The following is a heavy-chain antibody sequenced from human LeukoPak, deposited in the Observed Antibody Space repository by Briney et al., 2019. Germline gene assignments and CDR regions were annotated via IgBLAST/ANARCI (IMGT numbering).Heavy chain of an antibody. CDR2: IYSGGTT. Sequence: GGSLRLSCAASGFTVSNNYMSWVRQAPGKGLEWVSVIYSGGTTFYADSVKGRFTISRHNSENTVYLQMNSLKPEDTAVYYCARGVQSEPWGRGTLVTVSS. J-gene: IGHJ5*02. CDR3: ARGVQSEP. CDR1: GFTVSNNY. V-gene: IGHV3-53*04.